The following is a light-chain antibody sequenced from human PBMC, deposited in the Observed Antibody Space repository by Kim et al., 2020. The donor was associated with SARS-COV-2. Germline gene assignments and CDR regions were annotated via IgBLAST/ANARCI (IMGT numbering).Light chain of an antibody. Sequence: QSVLTQPASVSGSPGQSITISCTGTSSDIGAYNYVSWYQSLPGKAPKLIIYDVTKRPSGVSDRFSGSKSGDTASVTISGLQAEDEADYHCSSYTSSTTLSFGTGTKVTVL. J-gene: IGLJ1*01. CDR2: DVT. CDR1: SSDIGAYNY. CDR3: SSYTSSTTLS. V-gene: IGLV2-14*03.